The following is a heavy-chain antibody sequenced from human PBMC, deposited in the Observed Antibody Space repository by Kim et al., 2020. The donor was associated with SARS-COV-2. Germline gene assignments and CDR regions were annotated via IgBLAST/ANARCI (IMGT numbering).Heavy chain of an antibody. CDR3: ARVNWGSTAHYYYGMDV. CDR2: IYYSGST. J-gene: IGHJ6*02. D-gene: IGHD7-27*01. V-gene: IGHV4-31*03. CDR1: GGSISSGGYY. Sequence: SETLSLTCTVSGGSISSGGYYWSWIRQHPGKGLEWIGYIYYSGSTYYNPSLKSRVTISVDTSKNQFSLKLSSVTAADTAVYYCARVNWGSTAHYYYGMDVWGQGTTVTVSS.